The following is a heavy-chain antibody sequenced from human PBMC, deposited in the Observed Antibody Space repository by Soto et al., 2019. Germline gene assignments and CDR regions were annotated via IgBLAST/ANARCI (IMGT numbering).Heavy chain of an antibody. J-gene: IGHJ3*02. D-gene: IGHD3-22*01. CDR1: GGSISISSYY. CDR3: ARRGITMIVVVINQGAFDI. V-gene: IGHV4-39*01. CDR2: IYYSGST. Sequence: SETLSRTCTVSGGSISISSYYWGWIRQPPGKGLEWIGSIYYSGSTYYNPSLKSRVTISVDTSKNQFSLKLSSVTAADTAVYYCARRGITMIVVVINQGAFDIWGQGTMVTVSS.